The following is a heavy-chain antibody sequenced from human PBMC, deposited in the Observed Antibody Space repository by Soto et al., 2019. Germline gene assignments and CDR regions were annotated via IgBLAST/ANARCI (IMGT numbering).Heavy chain of an antibody. CDR3: ARDLGPPCGWDFDL. D-gene: IGHD6-19*01. Sequence: QVQLVQSGPEVMRPVASVKVSCKASGYTFATYGVSWVRRAPGQGLEWLGWIGVYNGNRNFAQKFQGRVTMTADTSRNTAYLELRSLRSDDSAVYYCARDLGPPCGWDFDLWGQGTLVTVSS. CDR1: GYTFATYG. CDR2: IGVYNGNR. V-gene: IGHV1-18*04. J-gene: IGHJ4*02.